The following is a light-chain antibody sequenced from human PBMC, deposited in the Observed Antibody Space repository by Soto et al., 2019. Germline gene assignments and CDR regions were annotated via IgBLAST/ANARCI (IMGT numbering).Light chain of an antibody. J-gene: IGKJ5*01. CDR1: QSVSSN. CDR3: QQYNNWPPIT. V-gene: IGKV3-15*01. CDR2: GAS. Sequence: EIVMTQSPATLSVSPGERATLSCRASQSVSSNLAWYQQKPGQAPRLLIYGASTRATGVPATFSGSGSGTEFTLTISSLQSEDFAIYYCQQYNNWPPITFGQGTRLEIK.